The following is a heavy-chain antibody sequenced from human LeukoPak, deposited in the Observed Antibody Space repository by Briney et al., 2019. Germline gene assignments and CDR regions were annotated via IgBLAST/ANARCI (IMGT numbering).Heavy chain of an antibody. Sequence: KTGGSLRPSCAASGFTFSTYTMNWVRQAPGKGLEWVSSISTSSYYIYYADSVKGRFTISRDNAKNSLYLQMNSLTAEDTAVYYCARIRGIAAAGDYWGQGTLVTVSS. CDR1: GFTFSTYT. CDR3: ARIRGIAAAGDY. V-gene: IGHV3-21*01. CDR2: ISTSSYYI. J-gene: IGHJ4*02. D-gene: IGHD6-13*01.